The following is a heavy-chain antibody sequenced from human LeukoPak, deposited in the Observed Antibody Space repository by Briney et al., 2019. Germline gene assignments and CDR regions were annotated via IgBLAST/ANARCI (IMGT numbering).Heavy chain of an antibody. CDR2: IYYSGST. D-gene: IGHD5-24*01. CDR3: AGHGPYVEMATLDP. CDR1: GGSISSDY. J-gene: IGHJ5*02. Sequence: SPSETLSLTCTVSGGSISSDYWSWIRQPPGKGLEWIGYIYYSGSTNYNPSLKSRVTISVDTSKNQFSLKLSSVTAADTAVYYCAGHGPYVEMATLDPWGQGTLVTVSS. V-gene: IGHV4-59*08.